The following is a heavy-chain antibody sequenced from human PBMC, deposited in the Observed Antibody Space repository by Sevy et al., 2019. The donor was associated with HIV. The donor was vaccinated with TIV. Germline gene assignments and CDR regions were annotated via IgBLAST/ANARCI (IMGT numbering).Heavy chain of an antibody. J-gene: IGHJ4*02. CDR2: IKQDGSEK. D-gene: IGHD6-13*01. Sequence: GGSLRLSCAASGFTFSSYWMSWVRQAPGKGLEWVANIKQDGSEKYYVDSVKGRFTISRDNAKNSLYLEMNSLRAEDTAGYYCARKGALRSHSPSWRSSSRGLDFDYWGQGTLVTVSS. CDR3: ARKGALRSHSPSWRSSSRGLDFDY. V-gene: IGHV3-7*01. CDR1: GFTFSSYW.